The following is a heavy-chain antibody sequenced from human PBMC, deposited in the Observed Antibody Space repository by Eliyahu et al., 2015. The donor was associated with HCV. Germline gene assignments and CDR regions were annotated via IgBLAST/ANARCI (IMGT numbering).Heavy chain of an antibody. V-gene: IGHV3-15*07. CDR1: XXTXNNAW. J-gene: IGHJ4*02. CDR3: TTSGPNKGDF. D-gene: IGHD6-25*01. CDR2: IQSKTDGGTT. Sequence: EVQLVESGGGLVKPGGSLRLSCXAXXXTXNNAWMNXVRQAPGKGLEWVGRIQSKTDGGTTDYAAPVKGRFTISRDDSKNTLYLQMNSLKTEDTAVYYCTTSGPNKGDFWGQGTLVTVSS.